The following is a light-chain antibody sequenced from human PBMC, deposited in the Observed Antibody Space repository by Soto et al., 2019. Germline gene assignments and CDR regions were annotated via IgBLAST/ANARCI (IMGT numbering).Light chain of an antibody. CDR1: QSISSY. CDR2: KAS. CDR3: PPYNSYSRT. Sequence: DIQMTQSPSSLSASVGDRVTITCRSSQSISSYLNWYQQTRGKAPKFXIYKASTLESGVPSRFRGSGAETECTRPISSLQPDDDTTDCCPPYNSYSRTFGQGTKVDI. J-gene: IGKJ1*01. V-gene: IGKV1-5*03.